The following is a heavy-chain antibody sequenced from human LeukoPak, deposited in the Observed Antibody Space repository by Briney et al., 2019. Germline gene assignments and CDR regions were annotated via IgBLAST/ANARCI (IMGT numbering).Heavy chain of an antibody. CDR1: GGSISSRSYS. J-gene: IGHJ5*02. Sequence: SETLSLTCSVSGGSISSRSYSWGWIRQPPGKGLEWIGNIDYSGTTYYTPSHKSRITISVDTSKNQFSLRLSSVTAADTAVYYCARDDLRSDWFDPWGQGTLVIVSS. CDR2: IDYSGTT. CDR3: ARDDLRSDWFDP. V-gene: IGHV4-39*07.